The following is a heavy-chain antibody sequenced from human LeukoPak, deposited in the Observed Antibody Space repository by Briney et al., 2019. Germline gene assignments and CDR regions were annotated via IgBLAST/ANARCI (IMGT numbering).Heavy chain of an antibody. Sequence: ASVKVSCKASGYTFTGYYMHWVRQAPGQGLEWMGWINPNSGGTNYAQKFQGRVTMTRDTSISTAYMELSRLSSDDTAVYYCAREMGTYYYDSSGYYHAYEYFQHWGQGTLVTVSS. CDR2: INPNSGGT. CDR1: GYTFTGYY. CDR3: AREMGTYYYDSSGYYHAYEYFQH. D-gene: IGHD3-22*01. V-gene: IGHV1-2*02. J-gene: IGHJ1*01.